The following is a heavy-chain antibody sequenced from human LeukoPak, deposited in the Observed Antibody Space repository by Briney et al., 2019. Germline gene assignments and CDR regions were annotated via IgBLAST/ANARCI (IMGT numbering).Heavy chain of an antibody. CDR3: ARGFHYYDSSGANFDY. V-gene: IGHV1-69*13. CDR2: IIPIFGTA. Sequence: GASVKVSCKASGGTFSSYAISWVRQAPGQGLEWMGGIIPIFGTANYAQKFQGRVTITADESTSTAYMELSRLRSDDTAVYYCARGFHYYDSSGANFDYWGQGTLVTVSS. D-gene: IGHD3-22*01. J-gene: IGHJ4*02. CDR1: GGTFSSYA.